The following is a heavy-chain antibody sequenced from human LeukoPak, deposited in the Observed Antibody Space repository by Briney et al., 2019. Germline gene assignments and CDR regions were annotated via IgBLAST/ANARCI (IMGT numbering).Heavy chain of an antibody. J-gene: IGHJ5*02. Sequence: KPSETLSLTCAVYGGSFSGYYWSWIRQPPGKGLEWIGEINHSGSTNYNPSLKSRVTISVDTSKNQFSLKLSSVTAADTAVYYCTRGPRSGYYFRSDLFDPWGQGTLVTVSS. CDR2: INHSGST. CDR1: GGSFSGYY. D-gene: IGHD3-22*01. CDR3: TRGPRSGYYFRSDLFDP. V-gene: IGHV4-34*01.